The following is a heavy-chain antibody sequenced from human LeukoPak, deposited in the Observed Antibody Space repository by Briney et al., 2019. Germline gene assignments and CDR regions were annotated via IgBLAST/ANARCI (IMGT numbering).Heavy chain of an antibody. J-gene: IGHJ5*02. Sequence: GGSLRLSCAASGFTFSDYYMSWIRQAPGKGLEWVSYISSSSSYTNYADSVKGRFTISRDNAKNSLYPQMNSLRAEDTAVYYCARDSGYSSSWYWFDPWGQGTLVTVSS. D-gene: IGHD6-13*01. CDR3: ARDSGYSSSWYWFDP. V-gene: IGHV3-11*06. CDR1: GFTFSDYY. CDR2: ISSSSSYT.